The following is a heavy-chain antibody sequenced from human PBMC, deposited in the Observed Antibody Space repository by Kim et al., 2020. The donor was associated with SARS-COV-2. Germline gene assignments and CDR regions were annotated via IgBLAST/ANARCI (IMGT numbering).Heavy chain of an antibody. V-gene: IGHV4-59*12. CDR3: VRGGGLYDS. D-gene: IGHD3-10*01. CDR1: SASISSAF. J-gene: IGHJ4*02. Sequence: SETLSLTYTVSSASISSAFWSWIRQPPGKSLEWIGYIFHDGKTNYNPSLQSRVTVSVDTSKNQFSLNLSSVTAADTAVYYCVRGGGLYDSWGQGTLVTVSS. CDR2: IFHDGKT.